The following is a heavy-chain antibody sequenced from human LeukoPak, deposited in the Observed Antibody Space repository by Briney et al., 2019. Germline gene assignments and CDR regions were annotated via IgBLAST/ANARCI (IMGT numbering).Heavy chain of an antibody. CDR2: IYYTGMT. CDR1: GASISSHF. CDR3: ARESSYSSSPFDY. Sequence: SETLSLTCTVSGASISSHFWTWIRQPPGKGLELIGYIYYTGMTKYNPSLKSRVTMSVDTSKNQFSLKLSSVTAADTAVYYCARESSYSSSPFDYWGQGTLVTVSS. V-gene: IGHV4-59*11. J-gene: IGHJ4*02. D-gene: IGHD6-6*01.